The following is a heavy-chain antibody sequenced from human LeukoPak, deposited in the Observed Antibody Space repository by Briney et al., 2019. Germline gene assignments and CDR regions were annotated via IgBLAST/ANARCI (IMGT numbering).Heavy chain of an antibody. D-gene: IGHD5-18*01. V-gene: IGHV3-43D*03. CDR3: AKDTAMVPQYYFDY. CDR2: VSWDGGKT. CDR1: GFTFDDYA. J-gene: IGHJ4*02. Sequence: GGSLRLSCAVSGFTFDDYAMHWVRQAPGKGLEWVSLVSWDGGKTYYADSVQGRFTISRDNNKNSLYLQMNSLRAEDMALYYCAKDTAMVPQYYFDYWGQGTLVTVSS.